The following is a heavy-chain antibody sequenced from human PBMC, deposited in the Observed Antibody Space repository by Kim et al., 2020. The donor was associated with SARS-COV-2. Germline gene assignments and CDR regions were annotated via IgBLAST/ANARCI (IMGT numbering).Heavy chain of an antibody. J-gene: IGHJ6*03. D-gene: IGHD3-3*01. Sequence: SETLSLTCAVYGWSFSGYYWSWIRQPPGKGREWIGEINHSGSTNYNPSLKRRVTISVDTSKNQFSLKLSSVTAADTAVYYCARHARITIFGVVIIPHYYMDVWGKGTTVTVSS. CDR1: GWSFSGYY. V-gene: IGHV4-34*01. CDR2: INHSGST. CDR3: ARHARITIFGVVIIPHYYMDV.